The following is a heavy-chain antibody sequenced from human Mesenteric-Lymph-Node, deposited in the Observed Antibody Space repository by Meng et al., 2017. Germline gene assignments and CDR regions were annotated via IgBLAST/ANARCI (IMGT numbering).Heavy chain of an antibody. D-gene: IGHD2-2*01. J-gene: IGHJ6*02. Sequence: GGSLRLSCAASGFTFSSYSMNWVRQAPGKGLEWVSSISSSSSYIYYADSVKGRFTISRDNAKNSLYLQMNSLRAEDTAVYYCAHPSYCSSTSCYAGRHGMDVWGQGTTVTVSS. CDR1: GFTFSSYS. V-gene: IGHV3-21*01. CDR3: AHPSYCSSTSCYAGRHGMDV. CDR2: ISSSSSYI.